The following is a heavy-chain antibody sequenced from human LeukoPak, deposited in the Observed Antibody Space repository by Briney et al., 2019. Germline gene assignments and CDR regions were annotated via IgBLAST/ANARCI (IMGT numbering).Heavy chain of an antibody. V-gene: IGHV4-34*01. J-gene: IGHJ4*03. D-gene: IGHD2-15*01. CDR1: GGSFSGYY. CDR2: INHSGST. CDR3: ACRPRCSFDY. Sequence: SETLSLTCAVYGGSFSGYYWSWIRQPPGKGLEWIGEINHSGSTNYNLSLKSRVTITVDTSKNQFSLKLSSVTAADTAVNYYACRPRCSFDYWGQGTLGNGSS.